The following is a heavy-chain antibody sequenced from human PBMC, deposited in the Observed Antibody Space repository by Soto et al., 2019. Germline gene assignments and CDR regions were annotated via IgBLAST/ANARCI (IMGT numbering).Heavy chain of an antibody. D-gene: IGHD4-17*01. CDR3: ARVPTTVTIDY. J-gene: IGHJ4*02. CDR1: GGSISSGDYY. Sequence: SETLSLTCNVSGGSISSGDYYWSWVRQPPGKGLEWIGYIYYSGSTYYNPSLKSRVTISVDTSKNQFSLKLSSVTAADTAVYYCARVPTTVTIDYWGQGTRVTVSS. V-gene: IGHV4-30-4*01. CDR2: IYYSGST.